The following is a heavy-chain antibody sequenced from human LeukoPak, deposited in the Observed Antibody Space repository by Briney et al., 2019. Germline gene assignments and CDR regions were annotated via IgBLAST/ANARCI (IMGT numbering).Heavy chain of an antibody. CDR1: GYSFTSCW. CDR2: IYPGDSDT. J-gene: IGHJ5*02. D-gene: IGHD5-12*01. CDR3: GRHPLSSGYDSSDWFGP. V-gene: IGHV5-51*01. Sequence: SMKISCRASGYSFTSCWIDWGSQMPGNALEWMGLIYPGDSDTRYSQSFQGQVTISADKSISTAYLQWSSLEASATAMCYCGRHPLSSGYDSSDWFGPWGQGTLVTVA.